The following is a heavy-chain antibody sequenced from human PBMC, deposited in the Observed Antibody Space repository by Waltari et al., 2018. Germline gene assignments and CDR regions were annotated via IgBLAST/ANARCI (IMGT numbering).Heavy chain of an antibody. CDR3: ARGESTGVGY. CDR2: IWYDGSNK. V-gene: IGHV3-33*01. J-gene: IGHJ4*02. CDR1: GFTFSSYG. D-gene: IGHD3-10*01. Sequence: QVQLVESGGGVVQPGRSLRLSCAASGFTFSSYGRHWVRQAPGKGLEWVAVIWYDGSNKYYSDSVKGRFTISRDNSKNTLYLQMNSLRAEDTAVYYCARGESTGVGYWGQGTLVTVSS.